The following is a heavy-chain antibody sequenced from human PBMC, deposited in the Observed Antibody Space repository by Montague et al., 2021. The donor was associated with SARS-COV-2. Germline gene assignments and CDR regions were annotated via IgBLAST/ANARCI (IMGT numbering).Heavy chain of an antibody. J-gene: IGHJ4*02. V-gene: IGHV4-38-2*02. CDR1: GYSISSGYY. Sequence: SETLSLTCTVSGYSISSGYYWGWIPQPPGKGLEWIGSIYHSGSTYYNPSLKSRVTISVDTSKNQFSLKLSSVTAADTAVYYCARDVRYYDFWSGRAQTSPDYWGQGTLVTVSS. CDR3: ARDVRYYDFWSGRAQTSPDY. D-gene: IGHD3-3*01. CDR2: IYHSGST.